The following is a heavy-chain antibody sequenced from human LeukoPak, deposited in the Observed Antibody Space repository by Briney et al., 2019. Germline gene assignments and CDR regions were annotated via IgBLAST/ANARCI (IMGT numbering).Heavy chain of an antibody. V-gene: IGHV3-21*01. CDR1: GFTFSSHS. CDR3: ANMRRGYCSSTSCYAYYYMDV. J-gene: IGHJ6*03. CDR2: ISSSSSYI. Sequence: GGSLRLSCAASGFTFSSHSMNWVRQAPGKGLEWVSSISSSSSYIYYADSVKGRFTISRDNAKNSLYLQMNSLRAEDTAVYYCANMRRGYCSSTSCYAYYYMDVWGKGTTVTVSS. D-gene: IGHD2-2*01.